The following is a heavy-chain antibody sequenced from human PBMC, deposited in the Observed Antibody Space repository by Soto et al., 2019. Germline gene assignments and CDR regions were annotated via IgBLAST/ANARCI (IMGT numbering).Heavy chain of an antibody. CDR3: ARSWEYSYGFGAFDI. D-gene: IGHD5-18*01. Sequence: GGSLRLSCAASGFTFSSYSMNWVRQAPGKGLEWVSSISSSSSYIYYEDSVKGRFTISRDNSKNTLYLQMGSLRAEDMAVYYCARSWEYSYGFGAFDIWGQGTMVTVSS. V-gene: IGHV3-21*01. J-gene: IGHJ3*02. CDR1: GFTFSSYS. CDR2: ISSSSSYI.